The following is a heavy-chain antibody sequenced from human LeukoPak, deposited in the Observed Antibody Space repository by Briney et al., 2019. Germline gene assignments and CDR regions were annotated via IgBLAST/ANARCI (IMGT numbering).Heavy chain of an antibody. CDR2: ISSSGSTI. D-gene: IGHD5-24*01. J-gene: IGHJ6*03. Sequence: GGSLRLSCAASGFTFSSYEMNWVRQAPGKGLEWVSYISSSGSTIYYADSVKGRFTISRDNAKNSLYLQMNSLRAEDTALYYCAKGGDGPRNYYYYYMDVWGKGTTVTISS. CDR3: AKGGDGPRNYYYYYMDV. CDR1: GFTFSSYE. V-gene: IGHV3-48*03.